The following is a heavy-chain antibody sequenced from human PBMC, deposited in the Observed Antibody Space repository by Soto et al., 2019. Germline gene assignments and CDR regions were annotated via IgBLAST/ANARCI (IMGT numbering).Heavy chain of an antibody. Sequence: SETLSLTCTVSGGSISSSSYYWGWIRQPPGKGLEWIGSIYYSGSTYYNPSLKSRVTISVDTSKNQFSLKLSSVTAADTAVYYCARQITGTENYYYYGMDVWGQGTTVT. CDR1: GGSISSSSYY. J-gene: IGHJ6*02. CDR2: IYYSGST. CDR3: ARQITGTENYYYYGMDV. V-gene: IGHV4-39*01. D-gene: IGHD1-20*01.